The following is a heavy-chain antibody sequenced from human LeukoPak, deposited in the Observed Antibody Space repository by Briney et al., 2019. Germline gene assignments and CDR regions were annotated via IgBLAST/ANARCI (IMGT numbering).Heavy chain of an antibody. CDR3: ANGYYYDSSGYCIDY. Sequence: PGGSLRLSCAASGFTFSSYGMHWVRQAPGKGLEWVSVIYSGGSTYYADSVKGRFTISRDNSKNTLYLQMNSLRAEDTAVYYCANGYYYDSSGYCIDYWGQGTLVTVSS. CDR2: IYSGGST. D-gene: IGHD3-22*01. J-gene: IGHJ4*02. CDR1: GFTFSSYG. V-gene: IGHV3-NL1*01.